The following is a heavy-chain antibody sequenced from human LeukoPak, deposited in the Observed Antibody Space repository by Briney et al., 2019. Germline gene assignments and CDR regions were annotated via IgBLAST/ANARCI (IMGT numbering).Heavy chain of an antibody. J-gene: IGHJ3*02. Sequence: GGSLRLSCAASGFTFSSYSMNWVRQAPGKGLEWVSSISSSSSYIYYADSVKGRFTISRDNAMNSLYLQMNSLRAEGTAVYYCARDLLTDYYDSSGYPPGAFDIWGQGTMVTVSS. D-gene: IGHD3-22*01. CDR1: GFTFSSYS. CDR3: ARDLLTDYYDSSGYPPGAFDI. V-gene: IGHV3-21*01. CDR2: ISSSSSYI.